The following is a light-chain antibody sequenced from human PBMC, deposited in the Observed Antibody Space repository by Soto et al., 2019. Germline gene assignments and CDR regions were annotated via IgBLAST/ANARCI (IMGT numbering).Light chain of an antibody. Sequence: EIVLTQSPATLSLSPGERATLSCRASQSVSYFLAWYQQKSGQAPRLLIYDASSRATGIPARFSGSGFGTDFTLPISSLEPEDFAVYYCQHRSNWLGTFGPGTKVDIK. CDR2: DAS. CDR3: QHRSNWLGT. V-gene: IGKV3-11*01. CDR1: QSVSYF. J-gene: IGKJ3*01.